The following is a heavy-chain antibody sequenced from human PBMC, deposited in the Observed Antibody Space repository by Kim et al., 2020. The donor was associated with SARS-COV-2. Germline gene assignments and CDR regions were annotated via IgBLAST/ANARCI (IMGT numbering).Heavy chain of an antibody. J-gene: IGHJ6*02. CDR3: AGWPGYSSIGGMDV. Sequence: SETLSLTCTVSGGSISSYYWSWIRQPPGKGLEWIGYIYYSGSTNYNPSLKSRVTISVDTSKNQFSLKLSSVTAADTAVYYWAGWPGYSSIGGMDVWGQGTAVTVSS. V-gene: IGHV4-59*13. D-gene: IGHD6-13*01. CDR2: IYYSGST. CDR1: GGSISSYY.